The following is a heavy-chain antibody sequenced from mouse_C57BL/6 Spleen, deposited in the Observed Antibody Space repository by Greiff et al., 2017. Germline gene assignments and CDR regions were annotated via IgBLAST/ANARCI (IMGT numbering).Heavy chain of an antibody. CDR1: GYTFTSYW. Sequence: QVQLQQPGAELVRPGSSVKLSCKASGYTFTSYWMHWVKQRPIQGLEWIGNIDPSDSDTHYNQKFKDKATLTVDKSSSTAYMQLSSLTSEDSAVYYCAREVHYYGSLLDYWGQGTTLTVSS. D-gene: IGHD1-1*01. CDR2: IDPSDSDT. J-gene: IGHJ2*01. V-gene: IGHV1-52*01. CDR3: AREVHYYGSLLDY.